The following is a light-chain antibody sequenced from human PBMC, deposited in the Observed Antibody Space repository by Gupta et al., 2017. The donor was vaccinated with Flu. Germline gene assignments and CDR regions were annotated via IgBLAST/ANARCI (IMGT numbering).Light chain of an antibody. J-gene: IGLJ3*02. CDR2: EVN. CDR1: SSDVGDNNY. CDR3: ISYTTGNTWV. Sequence: QSALTQPAPVSGSPGQSLPISCTGTSSDVGDNNYVSWYRQHPGKAPKVVIYEVNSRPSGVSNRLSGSKSGNTASLTISGLQAEDEGDYYCISYTTGNTWVFGGGTKLTVL. V-gene: IGLV2-14*01.